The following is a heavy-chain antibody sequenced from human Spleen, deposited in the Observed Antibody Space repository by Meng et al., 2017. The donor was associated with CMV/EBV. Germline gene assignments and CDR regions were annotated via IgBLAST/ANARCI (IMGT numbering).Heavy chain of an antibody. CDR2: INHSGST. CDR3: ASTSTIAALDY. Sequence: GSLRLSCTVSGGSVSNGNYYWSWIRQPPGKGLEWIGEINHSGSTNYNPSLKSRVTISVDTSKNQFSLKLSSVTAADTAVYYCASTSTIAALDYWGQGTLVTVSS. J-gene: IGHJ4*02. V-gene: IGHV4-61*01. D-gene: IGHD6-6*01. CDR1: GGSVSNGNYY.